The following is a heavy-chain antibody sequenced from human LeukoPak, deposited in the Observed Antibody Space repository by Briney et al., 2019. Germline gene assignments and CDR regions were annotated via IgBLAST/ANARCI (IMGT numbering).Heavy chain of an antibody. CDR1: GRSISMGDYY. CDR2: VYYSGST. V-gene: IGHV4-30-4*02. Sequence: TSDTLSLTRTLPGRSISMGDYYCSCIRPPAGEGREWIGSVYYSGSTYCNPSLKSRVTISVDTSKNQFSLKLSSVTAADTAGYYCARTQEYCSSTSCHNWFDPWGQGTLVTVTS. D-gene: IGHD2-2*01. CDR3: ARTQEYCSSTSCHNWFDP. J-gene: IGHJ5*02.